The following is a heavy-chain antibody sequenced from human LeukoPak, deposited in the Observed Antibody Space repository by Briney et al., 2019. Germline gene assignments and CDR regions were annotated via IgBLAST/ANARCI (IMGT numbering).Heavy chain of an antibody. J-gene: IGHJ4*02. CDR2: ISYDGSNK. Sequence: GGSLRLSCAASGFTFSNYDMHWVRQAPGKGLEWVAVISYDGSNKYYADSVKGRFTISRDNSKNTLYLQMNSLRAEDTAVYYCARDSRDGSGSLDYWGQGTLVTVSS. D-gene: IGHD3-10*01. CDR1: GFTFSNYD. CDR3: ARDSRDGSGSLDY. V-gene: IGHV3-30*19.